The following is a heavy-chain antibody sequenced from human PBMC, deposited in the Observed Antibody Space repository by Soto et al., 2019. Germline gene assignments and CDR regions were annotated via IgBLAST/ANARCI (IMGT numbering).Heavy chain of an antibody. CDR2: ISSSSSTV. CDR1: GFTFNTYS. CDR3: ARESQVVLDY. Sequence: PGGSLRLSCAASGFTFNTYSMNWVRQAPGRGLEWVSYISSSSSTVYYADSVKGRFTISRDNAKNSLYLQMNSLRAEDTAVYYCARESQVVLDYWGQGT. J-gene: IGHJ4*02. V-gene: IGHV3-48*01. D-gene: IGHD2-15*01.